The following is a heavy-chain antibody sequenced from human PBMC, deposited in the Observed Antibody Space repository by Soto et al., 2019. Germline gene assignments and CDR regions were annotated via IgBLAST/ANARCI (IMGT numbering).Heavy chain of an antibody. CDR3: ASENESYRSLDY. Sequence: SETLSLTCIVPGDSISYYTWTWIRQPAGKTLEWIGRLYSTGTLTYNPTLKSRVTMSVDTSKNQLSLTLNSVTAADTAVYFCASENESYRSLDYWGQGTVVTVSS. D-gene: IGHD3-16*02. CDR2: LYSTGTL. J-gene: IGHJ4*02. CDR1: GDSISYYT. V-gene: IGHV4-4*07.